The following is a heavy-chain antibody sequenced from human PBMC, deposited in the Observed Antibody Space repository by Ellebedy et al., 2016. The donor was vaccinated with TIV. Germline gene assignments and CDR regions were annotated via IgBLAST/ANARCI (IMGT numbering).Heavy chain of an antibody. CDR3: ARDDVGGWFDP. V-gene: IGHV3-48*03. Sequence: GESLKISCAASGFTISGYEMNWVRQAPGKGLEWVAYIGSSGSPIHYADSVKGRFTMSRDNAKNSLYLQMNSLRAEDTAIYYCARDDVGGWFDPWGQGTQVTVSS. J-gene: IGHJ5*02. CDR2: IGSSGSPI. D-gene: IGHD3-16*01. CDR1: GFTISGYE.